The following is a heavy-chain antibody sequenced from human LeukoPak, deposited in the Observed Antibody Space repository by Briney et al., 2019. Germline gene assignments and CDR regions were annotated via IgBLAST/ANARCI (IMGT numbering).Heavy chain of an antibody. V-gene: IGHV4-61*01. CDR2: IYYSGST. CDR1: GGSISSGSYY. Sequence: SETLSLTCTVSGGSISSGSYYWSWIRQPPGKGLEWIGYIYYSGSTNYNPSLKSRVTISVDTSKNQFSLKLSSVTAADTAVYYCARAKRGPGQLLLSGFDYWGQGTLVTVSS. J-gene: IGHJ4*02. CDR3: ARAKRGPGQLLLSGFDY. D-gene: IGHD2/OR15-2a*01.